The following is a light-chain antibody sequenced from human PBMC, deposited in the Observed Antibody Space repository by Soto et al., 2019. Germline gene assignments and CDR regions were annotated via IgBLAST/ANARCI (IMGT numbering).Light chain of an antibody. CDR2: GAS. V-gene: IGKV1-39*01. J-gene: IGKJ5*01. CDR3: QQANSFPS. Sequence: DIQMTQSPSSLSASVGDRVTITCRASQTISKYLNWYQHKPGKGPKLLIYGASTLQSGVPSRFSGSGSGTDFTLTISSLQPEDFATYFCQQANSFPSFGQGTRLEIK. CDR1: QTISKY.